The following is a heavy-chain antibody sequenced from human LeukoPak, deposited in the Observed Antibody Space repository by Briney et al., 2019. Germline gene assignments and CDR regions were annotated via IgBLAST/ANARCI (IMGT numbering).Heavy chain of an antibody. CDR2: IYHSGGT. Sequence: EPSETLSLTCAVSGVSISSGGYSWSWIRQPPGKGLEWIGYIYHSGGTYYNPSLKSRVTISVDRSKNQFSLKLSSVTAADTAVYYCARGTGTTPWFDPWGQGTLVTVSS. CDR3: ARGTGTTPWFDP. D-gene: IGHD1-7*01. V-gene: IGHV4-30-2*01. J-gene: IGHJ5*02. CDR1: GVSISSGGYS.